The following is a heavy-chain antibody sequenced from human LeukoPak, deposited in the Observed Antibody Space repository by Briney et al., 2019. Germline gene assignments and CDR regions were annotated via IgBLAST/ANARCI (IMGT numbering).Heavy chain of an antibody. CDR1: GYTFTGYY. Sequence: ASVKVSCKASGYTFTGYYMHWVRQAPGQGLEWMGWMNPNSGNTGYAQKFQGRVTITRNTSISTAYMELSSLRSEDTAVYYCARKARTLRYFDWATNWFDPWGQGTLVTVSS. D-gene: IGHD3-9*01. V-gene: IGHV1-8*03. J-gene: IGHJ5*02. CDR2: MNPNSGNT. CDR3: ARKARTLRYFDWATNWFDP.